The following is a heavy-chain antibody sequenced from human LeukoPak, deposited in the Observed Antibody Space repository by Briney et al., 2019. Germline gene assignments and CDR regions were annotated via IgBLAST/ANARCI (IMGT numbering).Heavy chain of an antibody. CDR3: ATYSGTYPFFDY. Sequence: SETLSLTCTVSGGSISSYYWSWIRQPPGKGLEWIGYVYYSGNTNYNPSLKSRVTISVDTSQNQFSLKLTSVTAADTAVYYCATYSGTYPFFDYWGQGTLVTVSS. J-gene: IGHJ4*02. CDR1: GGSISSYY. D-gene: IGHD1-26*01. CDR2: VYYSGNT. V-gene: IGHV4-59*08.